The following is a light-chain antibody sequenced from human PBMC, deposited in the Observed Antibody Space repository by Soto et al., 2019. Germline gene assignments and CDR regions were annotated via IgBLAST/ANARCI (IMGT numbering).Light chain of an antibody. CDR3: CSYAGSSTQSYV. CDR1: NSDVGRYNL. V-gene: IGLV2-23*02. Sequence: QSVLTQPSSVSGAPGQAITISCTGTNSDVGRYNLVSWYQQHPGKAPKVIIYEVSERPSGVSDRFSGSKSGNTASLMISGLQAEDEADYYCCSYAGSSTQSYVFGSGTKVTVL. CDR2: EVS. J-gene: IGLJ1*01.